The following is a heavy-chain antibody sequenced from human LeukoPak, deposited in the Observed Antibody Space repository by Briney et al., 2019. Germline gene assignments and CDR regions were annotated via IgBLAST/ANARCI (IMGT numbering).Heavy chain of an antibody. CDR2: IIPIFGTA. D-gene: IGHD1-1*01. CDR3: ARTLHNCDAFDI. CDR1: GGTFSSYA. J-gene: IGHJ3*02. V-gene: IGHV1-69*13. Sequence: SVKVSCKASGGTFSSYAISWVRQAPGQGLEWMGGIIPIFGTANYAQKFQGRVTITADESTSTAYMELSSLRSEDTAVYYCARTLHNCDAFDIWGQGTMVSVSS.